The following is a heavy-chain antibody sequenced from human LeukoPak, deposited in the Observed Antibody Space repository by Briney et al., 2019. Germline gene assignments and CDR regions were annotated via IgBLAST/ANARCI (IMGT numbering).Heavy chain of an antibody. CDR2: ISGSGGST. CDR1: GFTFSSYA. CDR3: AKDPKPTYYYDSSGYKFDY. J-gene: IGHJ4*02. V-gene: IGHV3-23*01. D-gene: IGHD3-22*01. Sequence: GGSLRLSCAASGFTFSSYAMSWVRQAPGKGLEWVSAISGSGGSTYYADSVKGRLTISRDNSKNTLYLQMNSLRAEDTAVYYCAKDPKPTYYYDSSGYKFDYWGQGTLVTVSS.